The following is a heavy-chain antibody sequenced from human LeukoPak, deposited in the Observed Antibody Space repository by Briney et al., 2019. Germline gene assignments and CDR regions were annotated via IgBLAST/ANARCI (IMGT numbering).Heavy chain of an antibody. D-gene: IGHD3-10*01. CDR3: ARERTTMVRGHRPGRFDY. CDR2: INHSGST. Sequence: SETLSLTCAVYGGSFSGYYWSWIRQPPGKGLEWIGEINHSGSTNYNPSLKSRVTISVDTSKNQFSLKLSSVTAADTAVYYCARERTTMVRGHRPGRFDYWGQGTLVTVSS. V-gene: IGHV4-34*01. CDR1: GGSFSGYY. J-gene: IGHJ4*02.